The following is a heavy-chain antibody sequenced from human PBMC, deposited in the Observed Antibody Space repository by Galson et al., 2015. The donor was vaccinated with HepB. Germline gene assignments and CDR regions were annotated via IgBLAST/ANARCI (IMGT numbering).Heavy chain of an antibody. CDR2: ISSSSSTI. Sequence: SLRLSCAVSGVTFNTYSMNWVRQTPGKGLEWVSYISSSSSTIFYAHSVRGRFTIARDNSKNTPYLQMNSLRPEDTAVYYCGRDLEWVFDYWGHGTLVTVSS. CDR1: GVTFNTYS. D-gene: IGHD3-3*01. J-gene: IGHJ4*01. CDR3: GRDLEWVFDY. V-gene: IGHV3-48*01.